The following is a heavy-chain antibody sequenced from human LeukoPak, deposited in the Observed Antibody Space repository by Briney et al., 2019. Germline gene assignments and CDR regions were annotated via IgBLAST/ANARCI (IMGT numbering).Heavy chain of an antibody. CDR1: GFTFSSYG. Sequence: GGSLRLSCAASGFTFSSYGMHWVRQAPGKGLEWVANIKQDGSEEYYVDSVKGRFTISRDNAKNSLFLQMNSLRAEDTAVYYCAREVTPYYWGQGTLVTVSS. CDR2: IKQDGSEE. CDR3: AREVTPYY. J-gene: IGHJ4*02. V-gene: IGHV3-7*01. D-gene: IGHD2-15*01.